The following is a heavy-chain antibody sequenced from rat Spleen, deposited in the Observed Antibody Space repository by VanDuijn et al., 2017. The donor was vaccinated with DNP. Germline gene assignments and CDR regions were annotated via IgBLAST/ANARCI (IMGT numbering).Heavy chain of an antibody. D-gene: IGHD1-11*01. J-gene: IGHJ2*01. CDR2: ISTSGGST. CDR3: STGGTEFNH. V-gene: IGHV5S13*01. Sequence: EVQLVESGGGLVQPGRSLKLSCAASGFTFSNYGMAWVRQAPKKGLEWVATISTSGGSTYYRDSVKGRFTISRDNAKSTLYLQMDSLRSEDTATYYCSTGGTEFNHWGQGVMVTVSS. CDR1: GFTFSNYG.